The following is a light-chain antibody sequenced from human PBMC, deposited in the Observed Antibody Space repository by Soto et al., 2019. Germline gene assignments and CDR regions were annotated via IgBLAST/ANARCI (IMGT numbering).Light chain of an antibody. V-gene: IGLV1-44*01. CDR3: AAWDDSLNGHAV. Sequence: QSVLTQPPSASGTPGQRVTISCSGSTSNVGTNSVIWYQQLPGLAPKLLLYNTNHRPSGVPDRFSGSKSGTSASLAISGLQAEDEADYYRAAWDDSLNGHAVFGGGIQLTVL. J-gene: IGLJ7*01. CDR1: TSNVGTNS. CDR2: NTN.